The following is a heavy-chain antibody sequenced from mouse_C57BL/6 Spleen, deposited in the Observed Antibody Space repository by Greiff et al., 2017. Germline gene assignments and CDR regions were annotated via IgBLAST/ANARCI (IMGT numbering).Heavy chain of an antibody. Sequence: QVQLQQPGAELVRPGSSVKLSCKASGYTFTSYWMDWVKQRPGQGLEWIGNIYPSDSETHYNQKFKDKATLTVDKPSSTAYMQLSSLTSEDSAVYYCARAGDYDVAWFAYWGQGTLVTVSA. V-gene: IGHV1-61*01. CDR1: GYTFTSYW. CDR2: IYPSDSET. J-gene: IGHJ3*01. D-gene: IGHD2-4*01. CDR3: ARAGDYDVAWFAY.